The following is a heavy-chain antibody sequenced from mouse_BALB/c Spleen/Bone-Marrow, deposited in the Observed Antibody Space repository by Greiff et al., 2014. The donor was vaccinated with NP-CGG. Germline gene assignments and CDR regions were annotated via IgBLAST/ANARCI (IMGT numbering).Heavy chain of an antibody. CDR2: ISSGGSYT. V-gene: IGHV5-9-4*01. CDR1: GFTFSYYG. Sequence: EVQLVESGGGLVKPGGSLKLSCAASGFTFSYYGMSWVRQSPEKRLEWVAEISSGGSYTYYPDTVTGRFTISRDNAKNTLNLEMSSLRSEDTAMYYCARDSSGYFDYWGQGTTLTVSS. CDR3: ARDSSGYFDY. D-gene: IGHD3-1*01. J-gene: IGHJ2*01.